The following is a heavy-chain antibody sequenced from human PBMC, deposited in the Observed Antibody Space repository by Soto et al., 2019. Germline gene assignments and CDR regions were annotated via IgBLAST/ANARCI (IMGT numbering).Heavy chain of an antibody. D-gene: IGHD3-3*01. Sequence: GGSLRLSCAASGFTFSNYAMHWVRQAPGKGLEWVAVISYDGSNKYYADSVKGRFTFSRDNSKNTLYLQMNSLRAEDTAVYYCARETYYDFWSGPYYGMDVWGQGTTVTVSS. CDR2: ISYDGSNK. CDR1: GFTFSNYA. CDR3: ARETYYDFWSGPYYGMDV. V-gene: IGHV3-30-3*01. J-gene: IGHJ6*02.